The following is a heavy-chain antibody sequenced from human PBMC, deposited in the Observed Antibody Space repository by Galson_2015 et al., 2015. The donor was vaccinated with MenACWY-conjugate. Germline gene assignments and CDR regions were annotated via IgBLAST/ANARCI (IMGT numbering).Heavy chain of an antibody. CDR1: GFTFSNSA. D-gene: IGHD3-16*01. V-gene: IGHV3-23*01. CDR3: ARGGFASNVYYLVDV. Sequence: SLRLPCAASGFTFSNSAMNWVRQAPGKGLEWVSGIRTITGSTYYADSVKGRFTISRDQSKNTLNLQMNSLRADDTAVYFCARGGFASNVYYLVDVWGKGTTVTVSS. J-gene: IGHJ6*03. CDR2: IRTITGST.